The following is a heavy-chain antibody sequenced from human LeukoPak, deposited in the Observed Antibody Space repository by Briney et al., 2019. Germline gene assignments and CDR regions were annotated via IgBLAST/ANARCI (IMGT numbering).Heavy chain of an antibody. Sequence: PSETLSLTCTVSGGSIISHWWSWIRQPAGKGLEWIGRIYTTGTTTYNPSLKSRVTMSVDTSKNQFSLKLSSVTAADTAVYFCARWASSWTEGYFDYWGQGTLVTVSS. D-gene: IGHD6-13*01. CDR2: IYTTGTT. CDR1: GGSIISHW. J-gene: IGHJ4*02. CDR3: ARWASSWTEGYFDY. V-gene: IGHV4-4*07.